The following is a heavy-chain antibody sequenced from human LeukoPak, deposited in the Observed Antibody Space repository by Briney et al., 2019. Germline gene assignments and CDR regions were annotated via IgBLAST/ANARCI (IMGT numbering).Heavy chain of an antibody. D-gene: IGHD3-22*01. V-gene: IGHV3-23*01. J-gene: IGHJ4*02. CDR2: ISGSGGST. CDR3: AKLNLDYYDSSGYYGY. Sequence: GGSLRLSCAASGFTFSSYAMSWVRQAPGKGLEWVSAISGSGGSTYYADSVKGRFTISRDNSKNTLYLQMNSLRAEDTVVYYCAKLNLDYYDSSGYYGYWGQGTLVTVSS. CDR1: GFTFSSYA.